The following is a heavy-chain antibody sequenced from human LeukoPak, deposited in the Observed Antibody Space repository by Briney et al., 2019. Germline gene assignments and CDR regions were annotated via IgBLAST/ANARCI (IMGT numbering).Heavy chain of an antibody. J-gene: IGHJ5*02. V-gene: IGHV4-59*01. CDR1: GGSINSYY. CDR2: IYYSGST. CDR3: ARMSNSWFDP. Sequence: SVTLSLTCTVSGGSINSYYWSWIRQPPGKGLEWIGYIYYSGSTNYNPSLKSRVTISVDTSKNQFSLKLSSVTAADTAVYYCARMSNSWFDPWGQGTLVTVSS.